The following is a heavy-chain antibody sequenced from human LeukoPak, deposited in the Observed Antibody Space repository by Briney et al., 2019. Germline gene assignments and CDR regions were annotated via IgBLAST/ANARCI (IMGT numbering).Heavy chain of an antibody. Sequence: GGSLRLSCAASGFNFSPYGMHWVRQPPGKGLEWVALISYDGSNKYFADSVKGRFTISRDNSENKLYLQMNSLRAEDTAVYYCAKGVVVAPDVTPFDYWGQGTLVTVSS. V-gene: IGHV3-30*18. CDR3: AKGVVVAPDVTPFDY. CDR2: ISYDGSNK. CDR1: GFNFSPYG. D-gene: IGHD2-2*01. J-gene: IGHJ4*02.